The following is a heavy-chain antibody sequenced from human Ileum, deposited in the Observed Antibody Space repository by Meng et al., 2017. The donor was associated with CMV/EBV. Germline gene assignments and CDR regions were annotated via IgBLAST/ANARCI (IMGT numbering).Heavy chain of an antibody. Sequence: SGFSFTRGVCVGWVRQPPGKALGWLAVVFWDGDKHYSPSLKSRLTIIKDTSKNQVFLTMTNMDPVDTATFYCARTAKARTSYYDIFDSWGQGTLVTVSS. V-gene: IGHV2-5*02. CDR3: ARTAKARTSYYDIFDS. D-gene: IGHD3-22*01. CDR1: GFSFTRGVC. CDR2: VFWDGDK. J-gene: IGHJ4*02.